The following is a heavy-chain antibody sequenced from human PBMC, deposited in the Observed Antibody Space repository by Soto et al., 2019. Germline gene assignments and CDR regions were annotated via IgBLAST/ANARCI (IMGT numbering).Heavy chain of an antibody. D-gene: IGHD3-10*01. CDR2: IYYSGST. V-gene: IGHV4-30-4*01. CDR3: ARPYYYGSGIYFGNYYHYYRMDF. J-gene: IGHJ6*02. Sequence: PSETLSLTCTVSGGSISSGDYYWSWIRQPPGKGLEWIGYIYYSGSTYYNPSLKSRVTISVDTSKNQFSLKLSSVTAADTAVYYCARPYYYGSGIYFGNYYHYYRMDFWGQGTKVPGSS. CDR1: GGSISSGDYY.